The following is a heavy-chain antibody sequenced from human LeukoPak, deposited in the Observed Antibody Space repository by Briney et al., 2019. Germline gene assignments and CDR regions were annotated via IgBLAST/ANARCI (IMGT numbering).Heavy chain of an antibody. Sequence: ASVKVSCKASGYTFTGYFMHWVRQAPGQGPEWMGWINPNSGGTNYAQKFQGRVIMTRNTSISTAYMELSRLRSDDTAVYYCARVSEYYYFDYWGQGTLVTVSS. D-gene: IGHD2/OR15-2a*01. J-gene: IGHJ4*02. V-gene: IGHV1-2*02. CDR2: INPNSGGT. CDR1: GYTFTGYF. CDR3: ARVSEYYYFDY.